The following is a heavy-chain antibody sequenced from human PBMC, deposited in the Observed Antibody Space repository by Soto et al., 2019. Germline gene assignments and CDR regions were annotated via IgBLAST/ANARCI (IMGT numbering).Heavy chain of an antibody. V-gene: IGHV4-30-4*01. Sequence: SETLSLTCTVSGGSISSGDYYWSWIRQPPGKDLEWIGYIFYSGSTYYNQSLKSRVTISVDTSKNQFSLKLSSVTASDTAVYYCAHYFNGRAFDIWGQGTMVTVSS. J-gene: IGHJ3*02. CDR2: IFYSGST. CDR1: GGSISSGDYY. CDR3: AHYFNGRAFDI. D-gene: IGHD3-10*01.